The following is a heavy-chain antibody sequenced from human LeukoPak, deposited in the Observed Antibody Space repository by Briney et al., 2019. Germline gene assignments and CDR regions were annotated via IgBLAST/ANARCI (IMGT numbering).Heavy chain of an antibody. CDR1: GGTFSNYA. Sequence: ASVKVSCKASGGTFSNYAISWVRQATGQGLEWMGGIIPIFGTAISAQKFQGRVTFTADKSTSTVYMELSSLRSEDTAMYYCARQDDMRTITYFDYWGQGTLLTVSS. CDR3: ARQDDMRTITYFDY. J-gene: IGHJ4*02. CDR2: IIPIFGTA. V-gene: IGHV1-69*06. D-gene: IGHD1/OR15-1a*01.